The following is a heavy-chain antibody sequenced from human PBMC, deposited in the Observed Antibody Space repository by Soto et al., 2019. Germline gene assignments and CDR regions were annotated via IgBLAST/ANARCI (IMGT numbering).Heavy chain of an antibody. J-gene: IGHJ4*02. CDR1: GFTLSSYA. Sequence: GSLRLSCAASGFTLSSYAMHWVRQAPGTGLEWVAVISYEGSNKYYADSVKGRFTISRDNSKNTLYLQMNSLRTEDTAVYYCARVLGGMATVPFDYWGQGALVTVSS. D-gene: IGHD4-4*01. V-gene: IGHV3-30-3*01. CDR3: ARVLGGMATVPFDY. CDR2: ISYEGSNK.